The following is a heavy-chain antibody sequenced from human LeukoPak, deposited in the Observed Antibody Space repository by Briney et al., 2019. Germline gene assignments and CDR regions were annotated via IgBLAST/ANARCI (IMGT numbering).Heavy chain of an antibody. CDR1: GGTFSSYA. V-gene: IGHV1-69*05. Sequence: GSSVKVSCKASGGTFSSYAISWVRQAPGQGLEWMGGIIPIFGTTNYAQKFQGRVTITTDESTSTAYMELSSLRSEDTAVYYCARSHYDFWSANWLDPWGQGTLVTVSS. CDR2: IIPIFGTT. CDR3: ARSHYDFWSANWLDP. J-gene: IGHJ5*02. D-gene: IGHD3-3*01.